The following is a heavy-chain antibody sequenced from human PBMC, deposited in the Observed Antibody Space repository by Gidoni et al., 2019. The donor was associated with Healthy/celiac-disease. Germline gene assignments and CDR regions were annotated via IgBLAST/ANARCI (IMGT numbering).Heavy chain of an antibody. D-gene: IGHD3-22*01. CDR3: ARDDAYYYDSSGYSS. CDR2: INSDGSST. J-gene: IGHJ5*02. Sequence: EVQLEESGGGLVQPGGSMRLSAAASGFTFSSYWMHWVRQAPGKGLVWVPRINSDGSSTSYADSVTGRFTISRDNAKNTLYLQMNSLRAEDTAVYYCARDDAYYYDSSGYSSWGQGTLVTVSS. CDR1: GFTFSSYW. V-gene: IGHV3-74*01.